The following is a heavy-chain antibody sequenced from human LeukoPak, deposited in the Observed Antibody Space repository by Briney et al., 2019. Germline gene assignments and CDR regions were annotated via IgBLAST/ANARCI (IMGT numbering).Heavy chain of an antibody. CDR3: ARVQGYSSSWVDY. J-gene: IGHJ4*02. CDR2: IYHSGST. Sequence: SETLSLTCAVSGGSISSGGYYWSWIRQPPGKGLEWIGYIYHSGSTYYNPSLKSRVTISVDTSKNQFSLKLSSVTAADTAVYYCARVQGYSSSWVDYWGQGTLVTVSS. CDR1: GGSISSGGYY. V-gene: IGHV4-30-2*01. D-gene: IGHD6-13*01.